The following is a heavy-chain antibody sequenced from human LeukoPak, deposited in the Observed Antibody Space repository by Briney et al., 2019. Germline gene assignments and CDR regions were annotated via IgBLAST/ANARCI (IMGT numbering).Heavy chain of an antibody. CDR1: GGTFSSYA. CDR3: ASLHRGTLDY. V-gene: IGHV1-69*01. J-gene: IGHJ4*02. D-gene: IGHD4-11*01. CDR2: IIPIFGTA. Sequence: GASVKVSCKASGGTFSSYAISWVRQAPGQGLEWMGGIIPIFGTANYAQKFQGRVTITADESTSTAYMELSSLRSEGTAVYYCASLHRGTLDYWGQGTLVTVSS.